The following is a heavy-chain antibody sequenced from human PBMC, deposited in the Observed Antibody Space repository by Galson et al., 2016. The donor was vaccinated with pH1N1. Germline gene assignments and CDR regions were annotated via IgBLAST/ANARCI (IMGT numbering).Heavy chain of an antibody. CDR2: FYDSGST. D-gene: IGHD1-1*01. CDR3: AKMARTSGPDSEYYFDF. CDR1: DSITSGYY. V-gene: IGHV4-38-2*01. Sequence: DSITSGYYWGWIRQAPGRGLEWIGSFYDSGSTTYYKSSLKSRVAISVDTSKNQFSLRLSSMTAADTAVYYCAKMARTSGPDSEYYFDFWGQGMLVTVSS. J-gene: IGHJ4*02.